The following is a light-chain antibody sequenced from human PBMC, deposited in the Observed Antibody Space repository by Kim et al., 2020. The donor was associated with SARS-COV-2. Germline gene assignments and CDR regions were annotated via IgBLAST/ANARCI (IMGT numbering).Light chain of an antibody. CDR2: KDS. CDR3: QSADSSGTWVV. CDR1: ALPKQY. J-gene: IGLJ2*01. V-gene: IGLV3-25*03. Sequence: SYELTQPPSVSVSPGQTARITCAGDALPKQYAYWYQQKPGQAPVLVIYKDSERPSGIPERFSGSSSGTTGTLTISGVQAEDEADYYCQSADSSGTWVVFGGGTQLTVL.